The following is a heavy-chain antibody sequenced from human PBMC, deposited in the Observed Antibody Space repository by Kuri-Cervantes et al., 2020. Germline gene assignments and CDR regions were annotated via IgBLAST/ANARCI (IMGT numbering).Heavy chain of an antibody. Sequence: SETLSLTCTVSGGSISSYYWSWIRQHPGKGLEWIGYIYYSGSTYYNPSLKSRVTISVDTSKNQFSLKLSSVTAADTAVYYCARNRAQRYCSSTSCLYFDYWGQGTLVTVSS. CDR1: GGSISSYY. CDR2: IYYSGST. CDR3: ARNRAQRYCSSTSCLYFDY. D-gene: IGHD2-2*01. V-gene: IGHV4-59*06. J-gene: IGHJ4*02.